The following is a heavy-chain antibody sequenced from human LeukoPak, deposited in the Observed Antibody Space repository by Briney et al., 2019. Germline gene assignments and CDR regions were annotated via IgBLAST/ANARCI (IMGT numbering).Heavy chain of an antibody. D-gene: IGHD3-3*01. V-gene: IGHV4-34*01. CDR3: ARGRRNYDFWSGYYGNFDP. CDR1: GGSFSGYY. Sequence: SETLSLTCAVYGGSFSGYYWSWIRQPPGKGLEWIGEINHSGSTNYNPSLKSRVTISGDTSKNQFSLKLSSVTAADTAVYYCARGRRNYDFWSGYYGNFDPWGQGTLVTVSS. J-gene: IGHJ5*02. CDR2: INHSGST.